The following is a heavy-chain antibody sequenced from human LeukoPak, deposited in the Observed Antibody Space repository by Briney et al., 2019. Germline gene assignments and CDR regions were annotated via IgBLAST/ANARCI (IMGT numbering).Heavy chain of an antibody. D-gene: IGHD6-13*01. Sequence: PGGSLRLSCAASGFSFSIFAMHWVRQAPGKQLEYVSAITSNGGSTYYADSVKGRFTISRDNAKNTLCLQMNSLRAEDTAVYYCARESGIAAALDLWGQGTLVTVSS. V-gene: IGHV3-64*02. J-gene: IGHJ5*02. CDR1: GFSFSIFA. CDR2: ITSNGGST. CDR3: ARESGIAAALDL.